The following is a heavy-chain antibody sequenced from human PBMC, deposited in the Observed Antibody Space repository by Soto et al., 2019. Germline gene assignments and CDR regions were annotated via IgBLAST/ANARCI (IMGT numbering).Heavy chain of an antibody. D-gene: IGHD1-26*01. CDR1: GFTFSSYW. CDR2: IKQDGSEK. J-gene: IGHJ5*02. CDR3: ERETGIGGLSWFDP. V-gene: IGHV3-7*01. Sequence: GGSLRLSCAASGFTFSSYWMSWVRQAPGKGLEWVANIKQDGSEKYYVDSVKGQFTISRDNAKNSLYLQMNSLRAEDTDVYYCERETGIGGLSWFDPWGQGTLVTVSS.